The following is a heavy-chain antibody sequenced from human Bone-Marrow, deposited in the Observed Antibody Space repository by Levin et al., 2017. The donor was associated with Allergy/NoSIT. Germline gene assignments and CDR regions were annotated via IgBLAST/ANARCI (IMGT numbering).Heavy chain of an antibody. D-gene: IGHD3-3*01. Sequence: PGGSLRLSCAASGFTFSSYSMNWVRQAPGKGLEWVSSISSSSSYIYYADSVKGRFTISRDNAKNSLYLQMNSLRAEDTAVYYCARDVWSGYYRRETGADYWGQGTLVTVSS. CDR3: ARDVWSGYYRRETGADY. CDR1: GFTFSSYS. V-gene: IGHV3-21*01. J-gene: IGHJ4*02. CDR2: ISSSSSYI.